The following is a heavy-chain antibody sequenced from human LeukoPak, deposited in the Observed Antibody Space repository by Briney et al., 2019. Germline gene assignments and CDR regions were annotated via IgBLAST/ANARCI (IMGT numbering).Heavy chain of an antibody. J-gene: IGHJ4*02. V-gene: IGHV3-7*05. CDR3: ARDGRIAAAGTPEDY. CDR1: GFTFSSYG. Sequence: GGSLRLSCAASGFTFSSYGMSWVRQAPGKGLEWVANIKQDGSEKYYVDSVKGRFTISRDNAKNSLYLQMNSLRAEDTAVYYCARDGRIAAAGTPEDYWGQGTLVTVSS. CDR2: IKQDGSEK. D-gene: IGHD6-13*01.